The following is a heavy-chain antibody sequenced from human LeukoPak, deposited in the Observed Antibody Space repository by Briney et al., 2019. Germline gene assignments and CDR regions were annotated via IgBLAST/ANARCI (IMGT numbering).Heavy chain of an antibody. J-gene: IGHJ4*02. CDR2: ISSSSSYI. CDR3: ARDEDYASFDY. D-gene: IGHD4-17*01. CDR1: GFTLSSYS. V-gene: IGHV3-21*01. Sequence: GGSLRLSCAASGFTLSSYSMNWVRQAPGKGLEWVSSISSSSSYIYYADSVKGRFTISGDNAKNSLYLQMNSLRAEDTAVYYCARDEDYASFDYWGQGTLVTVSS.